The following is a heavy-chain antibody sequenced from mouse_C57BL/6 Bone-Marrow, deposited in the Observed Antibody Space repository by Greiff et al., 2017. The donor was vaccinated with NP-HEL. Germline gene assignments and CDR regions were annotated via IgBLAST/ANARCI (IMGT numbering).Heavy chain of an antibody. CDR2: SRNKANDYTT. J-gene: IGHJ1*03. Sequence: DVHLVESGGGLVQSGRSLRLSCATSGFTFSDFYMEWVRQAPGKGLEWIAASRNKANDYTTEYGASVKGRFIVSRDTSQSILYLQMNALRAEDTAIYYCARDPHYYGSSPDWYFDVWGTGTTVTVSS. CDR1: GFTFSDFY. CDR3: ARDPHYYGSSPDWYFDV. V-gene: IGHV7-1*01. D-gene: IGHD1-1*01.